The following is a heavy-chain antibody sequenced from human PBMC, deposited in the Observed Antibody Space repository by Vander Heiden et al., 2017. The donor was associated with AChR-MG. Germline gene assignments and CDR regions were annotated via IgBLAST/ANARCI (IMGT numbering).Heavy chain of an antibody. D-gene: IGHD6-19*01. CDR3: AKDLIGQWQVPRSAFDI. V-gene: IGHV3-23*01. CDR2: ISGSGGST. J-gene: IGHJ3*02. CDR1: GFTFSSYA. Sequence: EVQLLESGGGLVQPGGSLRLSCAASGFTFSSYAMSWVRQAPGKGLEWVSAISGSGGSTYYADSVKGRFTISRDNSKNTLYLQMNSLRAEDTAVYYCAKDLIGQWQVPRSAFDIWGQGTMVTVSS.